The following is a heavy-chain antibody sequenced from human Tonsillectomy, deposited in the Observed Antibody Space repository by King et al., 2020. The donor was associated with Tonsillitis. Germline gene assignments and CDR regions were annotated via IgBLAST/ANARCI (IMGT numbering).Heavy chain of an antibody. CDR1: GFTFSSYA. CDR2: IFGSGGCT. J-gene: IGHJ4*02. Sequence: VQLVESGGGLVQPGGSLRLSCAASGFTFSSYAMSWVRQAPGKGLEWVSAIFGSGGCTYYSDSCKGRFTISRDNSKKTLYLQMNSLRAEDTAVYYCAKGGCSSTSCYYDCDYWGQGTLVTVSS. D-gene: IGHD2-2*01. CDR3: AKGGCSSTSCYYDCDY. V-gene: IGHV3-23*04.